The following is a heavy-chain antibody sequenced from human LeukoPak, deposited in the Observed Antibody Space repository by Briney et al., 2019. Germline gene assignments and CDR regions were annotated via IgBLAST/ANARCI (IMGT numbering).Heavy chain of an antibody. Sequence: GGSLRLSCAASGFTFSSYGMSWVRQAPGKGLEWVSSISSSSSYIYYADSVKGRFTITRDNAKNSLYLQMNSLRAEDTAVYYCARNSNRDGDYYYYYYMDVWGKGTTVTVSS. CDR3: ARNSNRDGDYYYYYYMDV. CDR1: GFTFSSYG. CDR2: ISSSSSYI. D-gene: IGHD4-17*01. V-gene: IGHV3-21*01. J-gene: IGHJ6*03.